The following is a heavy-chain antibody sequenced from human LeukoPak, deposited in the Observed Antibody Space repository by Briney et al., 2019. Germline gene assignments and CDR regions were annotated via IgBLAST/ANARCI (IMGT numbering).Heavy chain of an antibody. CDR3: TTKIGYTYGSDY. CDR2: IKNKNDGGTT. Sequence: KAGGSLRLSCAASGFIFSNAWMCWVRQAPGKGLEWVGLIKNKNDGGTTDYAAPVKGRFSISRDDSENTLYLQMNSLKTEDTAVYYCTTKIGYTYGSDYWGQGTLVTVSS. V-gene: IGHV3-15*01. J-gene: IGHJ4*02. CDR1: GFIFSNAW. D-gene: IGHD5-18*01.